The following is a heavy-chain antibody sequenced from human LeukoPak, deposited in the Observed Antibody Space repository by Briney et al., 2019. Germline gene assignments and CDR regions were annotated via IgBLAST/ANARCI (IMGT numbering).Heavy chain of an antibody. J-gene: IGHJ6*03. Sequence: GGSLRLSCAASGFTLSSFDMNWVRQPTGQGLEWVSTIGTASDTYYPGSVEGRFTLSRDNAKNSLYLQMNSLTAGDTAVYYCARGPPRGKYYYMDVWGKGTTVTVSS. CDR3: ARGPPRGKYYYMDV. CDR2: IGTASDT. D-gene: IGHD1-1*01. V-gene: IGHV3-13*01. CDR1: GFTLSSFD.